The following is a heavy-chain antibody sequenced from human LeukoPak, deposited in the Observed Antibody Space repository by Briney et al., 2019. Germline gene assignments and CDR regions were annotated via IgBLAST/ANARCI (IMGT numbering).Heavy chain of an antibody. CDR3: ARTIAQYSNSWLYFYYGLDV. Sequence: QAGGSLRLSCAASGFTFSSYAMSWVRQAPGKGLEWVSSISGGSEDTYYADSVKGRFTISRDNSKSTLNLQLNSLRAEDTAVYYCARTIAQYSNSWLYFYYGLDVWGQGTTVTVSS. D-gene: IGHD6-13*01. V-gene: IGHV3-23*01. J-gene: IGHJ6*02. CDR2: ISGGSEDT. CDR1: GFTFSSYA.